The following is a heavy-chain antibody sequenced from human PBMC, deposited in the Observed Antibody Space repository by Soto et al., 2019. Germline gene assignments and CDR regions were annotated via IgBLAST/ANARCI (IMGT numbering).Heavy chain of an antibody. D-gene: IGHD6-19*01. CDR2: IYHSGST. CDR3: ASAGGLGAVAADY. CDR1: GGSISSGGYS. J-gene: IGHJ4*02. V-gene: IGHV4-30-2*01. Sequence: QLQLQESGSGLVKPSQTLSLTCAVSGGSISSGGYSWSWIRQPPGKGLEWIGYIYHSGSTYYNPSRKSRVTISVDRSKNQVSLKLSSVTAADTAVYYCASAGGLGAVAADYWGQGTLVTVSS.